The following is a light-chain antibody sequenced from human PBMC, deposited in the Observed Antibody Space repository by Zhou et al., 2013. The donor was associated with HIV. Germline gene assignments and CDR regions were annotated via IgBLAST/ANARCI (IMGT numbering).Light chain of an antibody. V-gene: IGKV1-8*01. Sequence: AIRMTQSPSSVSASVGDRVNITCRASQDITNYLAWYQQKPGKAPNLLIYGASTLQSGVPSRFSGSGSGTDFTLTIDCLQSDDFATYFCQQYYDNLWTFGQGTKVELK. CDR3: QQYYDNLWT. J-gene: IGKJ1*01. CDR2: GAS. CDR1: QDITNY.